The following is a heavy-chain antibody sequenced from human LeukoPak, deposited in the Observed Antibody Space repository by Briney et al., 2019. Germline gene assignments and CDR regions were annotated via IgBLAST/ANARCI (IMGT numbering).Heavy chain of an antibody. CDR2: ISWNSGSI. J-gene: IGHJ1*01. Sequence: GASLRLSCAASGFTFDDYAMHWVRQAPGKGLELVSGISWNSGSIGYADSVKGRFTISRDNAKNSLYLQMNSLRAEDMALYYCAKDICPVYYYDNSGYPDPAEYFQHWGQGTPVTVSS. CDR3: AKDICPVYYYDNSGYPDPAEYFQH. D-gene: IGHD3-22*01. CDR1: GFTFDDYA. V-gene: IGHV3-9*03.